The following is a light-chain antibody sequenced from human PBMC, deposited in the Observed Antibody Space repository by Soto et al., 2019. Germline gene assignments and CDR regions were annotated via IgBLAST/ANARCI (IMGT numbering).Light chain of an antibody. CDR1: ESASRN. Sequence: EILMTQSPATLSVSPGESATLSCRASESASRNLVWYQQRPGQPPRLLIYGASTRATAIPARFSGGGSGTEFTLTIYSLQSEDFAVYYCQQYNNWPQTFGQGTKLEIK. CDR3: QQYNNWPQT. CDR2: GAS. V-gene: IGKV3-15*01. J-gene: IGKJ2*01.